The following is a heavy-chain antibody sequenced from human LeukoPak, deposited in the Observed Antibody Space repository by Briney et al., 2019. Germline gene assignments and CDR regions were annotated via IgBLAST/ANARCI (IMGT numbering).Heavy chain of an antibody. CDR1: GYTFTSYD. J-gene: IGHJ4*02. CDR2: MNPNSGNT. V-gene: IGHV1-8*01. D-gene: IGHD5-12*01. Sequence: ASEKVSCKASGYTFTSYDINWVRQATGQGLEWMGWMNPNSGNTGYAQKFQGRVTMTRNTSISTAYMELSSLRSEDTAVYYCARGRGVRNIVATISDYWGQGTLVTVSS. CDR3: ARGRGVRNIVATISDY.